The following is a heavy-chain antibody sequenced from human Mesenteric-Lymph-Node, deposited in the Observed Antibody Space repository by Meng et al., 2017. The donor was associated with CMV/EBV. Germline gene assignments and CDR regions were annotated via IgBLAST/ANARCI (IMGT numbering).Heavy chain of an antibody. CDR2: INPNSGGT. D-gene: IGHD3-3*01. V-gene: IGHV1-2*02. CDR3: ARHHYEYYDFWSGPWGENGWFDP. J-gene: IGHJ5*02. CDR1: GYTFTSYD. Sequence: ASVKVSCKASGYTFTSYDINWVRQATGQGLEWMGWINPNSGGTNYAQKFQGRVTMTRDTSISTAYMELSRLRSDDTAVYYCARHHYEYYDFWSGPWGENGWFDPWGQGTLVTVSS.